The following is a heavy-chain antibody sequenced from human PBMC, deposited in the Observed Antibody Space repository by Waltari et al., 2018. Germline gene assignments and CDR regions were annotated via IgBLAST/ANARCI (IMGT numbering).Heavy chain of an antibody. D-gene: IGHD3-22*01. J-gene: IGHJ3*02. CDR3: ASVPKYDSLPYDAFDI. CDR2: ITTSGDTV. CDR1: GFTFSSYN. V-gene: IGHV3-48*04. Sequence: EVQLVESGGGLVQPGGSLRLSCAASGFTFSSYNMNWVRQAPGKGLEWVSYITTSGDTVLYTDSVKGRFTVSRDNAKNSLYLQMNSLRAEDTAVYYCASVPKYDSLPYDAFDIWGQGTMVTVSS.